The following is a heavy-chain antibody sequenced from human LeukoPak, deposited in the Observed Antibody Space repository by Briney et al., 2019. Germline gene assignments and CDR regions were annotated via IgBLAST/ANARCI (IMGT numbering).Heavy chain of an antibody. D-gene: IGHD6-19*01. V-gene: IGHV3-9*01. CDR2: ISWNSGSI. Sequence: PGGSLRLSCAASGFTFDDYAMHWVRQAPGKGLEWVSGISWNSGSIGYADSVKGRFTISRDNAKNSLYLQMNSLRAEDTALYYCAKDYEAVAGTWYFDLWGRGTLVTVSS. CDR1: GFTFDDYA. CDR3: AKDYEAVAGTWYFDL. J-gene: IGHJ2*01.